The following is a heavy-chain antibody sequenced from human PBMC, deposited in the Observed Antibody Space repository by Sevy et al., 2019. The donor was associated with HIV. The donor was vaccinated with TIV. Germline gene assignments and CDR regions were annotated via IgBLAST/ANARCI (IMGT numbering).Heavy chain of an antibody. Sequence: ASVKVSCKASGYTFTGYYMHWVRQAPGQGLEWMGWINPNSGGTNYAQKFQGRVTMTRDTSISTAYMELSRLRSDDTAVYYCARGLLPAHPGSFIWGQGTLVTVSS. D-gene: IGHD3-10*01. CDR2: INPNSGGT. CDR1: GYTFTGYY. CDR3: ARGLLPAHPGSFI. J-gene: IGHJ4*02. V-gene: IGHV1-2*02.